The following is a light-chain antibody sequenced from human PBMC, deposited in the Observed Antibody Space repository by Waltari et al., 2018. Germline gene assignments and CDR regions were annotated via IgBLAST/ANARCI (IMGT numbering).Light chain of an antibody. CDR2: GAS. J-gene: IGKJ3*01. CDR3: QHYNSWLIT. Sequence: EIVMTQSPATLSVFPGERATLSCRASQSVSSNLAWFQQKPGQAPRLLIYGASNRASGIPSRFSVSGSGTEFTLTISSLQSEDFAVYYCQHYNSWLITFGPGTKVDIK. V-gene: IGKV3-15*01. CDR1: QSVSSN.